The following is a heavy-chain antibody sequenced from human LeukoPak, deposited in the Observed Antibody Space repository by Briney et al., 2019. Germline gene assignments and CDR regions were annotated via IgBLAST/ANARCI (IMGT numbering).Heavy chain of an antibody. CDR3: AKDYCSGGSCGTYYFDY. D-gene: IGHD2-15*01. J-gene: IGHJ4*02. Sequence: PGGSLRLSCVASGFTFDDYAMHWVRQAPGKGLEWVSGISWNSGSIGYADSVKGRFTISRDNAKNSLYLQMNSLRAEDTALYYCAKDYCSGGSCGTYYFDYWGQGTLVTVSS. CDR2: ISWNSGSI. V-gene: IGHV3-9*01. CDR1: GFTFDDYA.